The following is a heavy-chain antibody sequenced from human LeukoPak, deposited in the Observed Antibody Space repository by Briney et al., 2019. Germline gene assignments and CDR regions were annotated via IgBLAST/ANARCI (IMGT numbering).Heavy chain of an antibody. J-gene: IGHJ4*02. CDR1: GYTFTSYG. D-gene: IGHD3-3*01. V-gene: IGHV1-18*01. CDR3: AREYYDFWSTYYFDY. CDR2: ISAYNGNT. Sequence: SVKVSCKASGYTFTSYGISWVRQAPGQGLEWMGWISAYNGNTNYAQKLQGRVTMTTDTSTSTAYMELRSLRSDDTAVYYCAREYYDFWSTYYFDYWGQGTLVTVSS.